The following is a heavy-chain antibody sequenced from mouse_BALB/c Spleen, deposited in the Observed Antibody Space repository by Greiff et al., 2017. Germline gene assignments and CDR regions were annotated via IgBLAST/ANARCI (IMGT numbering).Heavy chain of an antibody. Sequence: VKLVESGAELMKPGASVKISCKATGYTFSSYWIEWVKQRPGHGLEWIGEILPGSGSTNYNEKFKGKATFTADTSSNTAYMQLSSLTSEDSAVYYCARRGGLGWFAYWGQGTLVTVSA. CDR2: ILPGSGST. D-gene: IGHD4-1*01. J-gene: IGHJ3*01. V-gene: IGHV1-9*01. CDR3: ARRGGLGWFAY. CDR1: GYTFSSYW.